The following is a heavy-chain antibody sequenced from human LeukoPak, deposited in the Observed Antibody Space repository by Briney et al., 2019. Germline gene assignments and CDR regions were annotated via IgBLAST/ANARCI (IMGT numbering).Heavy chain of an antibody. V-gene: IGHV1-8*01. J-gene: IGHJ4*02. D-gene: IGHD6-13*01. CDR3: ARGLYSSSWYNY. CDR2: MNPNSGNT. Sequence: ASVNVSCKASGYTFTSYDINWVRQATGQGLEWMGWMNPNSGNTGYAQKFQGGVTMTRNTSISTAYMELSSLRSEDTAVYYCARGLYSSSWYNYWGQGTLVTVSS. CDR1: GYTFTSYD.